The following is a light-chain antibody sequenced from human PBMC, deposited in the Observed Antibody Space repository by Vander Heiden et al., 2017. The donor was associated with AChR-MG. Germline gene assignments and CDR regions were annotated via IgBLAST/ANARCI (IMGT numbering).Light chain of an antibody. CDR1: QSVSSSY. Sequence: EIVLTQSPGTLSLSPGERATLSCRASQSVSSSYLVWYQQKPGQAPRLLIYGASSRATGIPDRFSGSGSGTDFTLTISRLEPEDFAVYYCQQEGSSPVTFGQGTKVEIK. CDR3: QQEGSSPVT. CDR2: GAS. V-gene: IGKV3-20*01. J-gene: IGKJ1*01.